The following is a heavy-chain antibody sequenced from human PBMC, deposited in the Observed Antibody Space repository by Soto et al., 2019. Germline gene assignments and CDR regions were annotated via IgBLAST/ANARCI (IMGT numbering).Heavy chain of an antibody. J-gene: IGHJ5*02. CDR1: GFTFSSYS. D-gene: IGHD6-19*01. Sequence: GGSLRLSCAASGFTFSSYSMNWVRQAPGKGLEWVSYISSSSTIYYADSVKGRFTISRDNAKNSLYLQMNSLRDEDTAVYYCARDRAGEWLVLLPSNNWFDPWGQGTLVTVSS. CDR3: ARDRAGEWLVLLPSNNWFDP. V-gene: IGHV3-48*02. CDR2: ISSSSTI.